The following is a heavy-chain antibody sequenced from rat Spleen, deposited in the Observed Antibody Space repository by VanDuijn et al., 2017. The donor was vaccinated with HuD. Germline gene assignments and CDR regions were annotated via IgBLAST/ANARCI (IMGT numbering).Heavy chain of an antibody. J-gene: IGHJ2*01. CDR3: TRDQLGYFDY. D-gene: IGHD3-6*01. V-gene: IGHV5-19*01. CDR1: GFTFSNYG. CDR2: ITNTGGST. Sequence: EVQLVESGGGLVQPGRSLKLSCAASGFTFSNYGMHWIRQAPTKGLEWVSSITNTGGSTYYPDSVKGRFTISRDNAKSTLYLQMNSLRSEDTATYYCTRDQLGYFDYWGQGVMVTVSS.